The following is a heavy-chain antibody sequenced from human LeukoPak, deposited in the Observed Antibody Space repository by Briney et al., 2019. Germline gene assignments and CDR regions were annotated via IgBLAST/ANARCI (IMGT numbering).Heavy chain of an antibody. J-gene: IGHJ6*03. D-gene: IGHD6-13*01. Sequence: ASVKVSCKASGYTFTSYYMHWVRQAPGQGLEWMGIINPSGGSTSYAQKFQGRVTMTRDTSTSTVYMELSSLRSEDTAVYYCARDKSSSRGRFYYYMDVWGKGTTVTISS. CDR3: ARDKSSSRGRFYYYMDV. CDR2: INPSGGST. V-gene: IGHV1-46*01. CDR1: GYTFTSYY.